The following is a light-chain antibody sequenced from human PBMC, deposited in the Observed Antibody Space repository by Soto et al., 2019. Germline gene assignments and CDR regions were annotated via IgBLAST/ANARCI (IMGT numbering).Light chain of an antibody. CDR3: SSLTTSSTFV. CDR2: DVS. Sequence: QSVLAQPASVSGSPGQSITISCTGTSSDVGRYNYVSWFQQHPGKAPKLLIYDVSNWPSGVSDRFSGSKSGNTASLTISGLQAEDEADYYCSSLTTSSTFVLGTGTKLTVL. V-gene: IGLV2-14*01. J-gene: IGLJ1*01. CDR1: SSDVGRYNY.